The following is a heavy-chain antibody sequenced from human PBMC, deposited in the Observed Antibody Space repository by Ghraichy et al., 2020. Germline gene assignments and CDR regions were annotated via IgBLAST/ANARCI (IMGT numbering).Heavy chain of an antibody. CDR2: ISGSGGST. CDR3: AKVLVVRGVINYFDY. J-gene: IGHJ4*02. CDR1: GFTFSSYA. V-gene: IGHV3-23*01. Sequence: GGSLRLSCAASGFTFSSYAMSWVRQAPGKGLEWVSAISGSGGSTYYADSVKGRFTISRDNSKNTLYLQMNSLRAEDTAVYYCAKVLVVRGVINYFDYWGQGTLVTVSS. D-gene: IGHD3-10*01.